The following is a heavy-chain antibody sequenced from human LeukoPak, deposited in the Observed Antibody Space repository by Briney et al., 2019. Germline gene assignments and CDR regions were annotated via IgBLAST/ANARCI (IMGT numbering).Heavy chain of an antibody. Sequence: PGGSLRLSRVISGFTIRNSYMTWVRQAAGMGLEWVSVIQVGGHTYYADSVRGRFTISRDNSKNTLYLEMNNLRAEDMAVYFCARNKDYTFDYWGQGALVTVSS. CDR1: GFTIRNSY. V-gene: IGHV3-53*01. CDR3: ARNKDYTFDY. D-gene: IGHD4-11*01. J-gene: IGHJ4*02. CDR2: IQVGGHT.